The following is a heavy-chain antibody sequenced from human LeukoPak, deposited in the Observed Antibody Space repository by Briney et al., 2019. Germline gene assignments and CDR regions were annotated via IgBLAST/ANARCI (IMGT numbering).Heavy chain of an antibody. CDR1: GYTFTSYG. CDR2: ISAYNGNT. D-gene: IGHD3-3*01. J-gene: IGHJ4*02. Sequence: ASVKVSCKASGYTFTSYGISWVRQAPGQGLEWMGWISAYNGNTNYAQKLQGRVTMTTDTSTSTAYMELRSLRSDDTAVYYCARVAGVSQRFLEWLFKYYFDYWGQGTLVTVSS. V-gene: IGHV1-18*01. CDR3: ARVAGVSQRFLEWLFKYYFDY.